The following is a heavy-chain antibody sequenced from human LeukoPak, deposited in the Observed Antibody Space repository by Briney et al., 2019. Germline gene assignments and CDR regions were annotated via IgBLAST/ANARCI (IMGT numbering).Heavy chain of an antibody. CDR3: ARQYCSGGSCAYYYMDV. J-gene: IGHJ6*03. Sequence: PGGSLRLSCAASGFTFSSYWMSWVRQAPGKGLEWVANIKQDGSGKYYVDSVKGRFTISRDNAKNSLYLQMNSLRAEGTAVYYCARQYCSGGSCAYYYMDVWGKGTTVTVSS. CDR2: IKQDGSGK. D-gene: IGHD2-15*01. V-gene: IGHV3-7*01. CDR1: GFTFSSYW.